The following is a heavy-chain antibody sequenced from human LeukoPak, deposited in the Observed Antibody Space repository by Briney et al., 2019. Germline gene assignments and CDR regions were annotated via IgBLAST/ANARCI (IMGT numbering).Heavy chain of an antibody. Sequence: PGGSLRLSCAASGFTFSSYSMTWVRQAPGKGLEWVSYISSSGSTIYYADSVKGRFTISRDNAKNSLYLQMNSLRAEDTAGYYCAELGITMIGGVWGKGTTVTISS. CDR2: ISSSGSTI. CDR1: GFTFSSYS. J-gene: IGHJ6*04. D-gene: IGHD3-10*02. CDR3: AELGITMIGGV. V-gene: IGHV3-48*04.